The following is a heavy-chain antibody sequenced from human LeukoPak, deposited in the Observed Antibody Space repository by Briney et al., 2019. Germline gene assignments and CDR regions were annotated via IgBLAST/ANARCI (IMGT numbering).Heavy chain of an antibody. CDR3: ARELGTSRGFDI. CDR2: ISGAEHDA. V-gene: IGHV3-11*05. D-gene: IGHD2-2*01. Sequence: GGSLRLSCAASGFILSDYFMAWIRQSPGKGLERISFISGAEHDARYAGSVRGRFTMFRDDGKNALYLQMNSLTAVETAIYYCARELGTSRGFDIWGQGTMVTVSS. CDR1: GFILSDYF. J-gene: IGHJ3*02.